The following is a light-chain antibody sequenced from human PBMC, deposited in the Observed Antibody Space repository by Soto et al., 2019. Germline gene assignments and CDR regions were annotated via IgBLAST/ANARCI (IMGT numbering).Light chain of an antibody. V-gene: IGLV1-47*02. CDR3: ATWDDSLSAWV. Sequence: QLVLTQPPSASGTPGQRVTISCSGSTSNIGSNYVYWYQHLPGTAPNLLIYSSIQRPSGVPDRFSGSKSGTSASLAISGLRSEDEGDYYCATWDDSLSAWVFGGGTQLTVL. J-gene: IGLJ3*02. CDR2: SSI. CDR1: TSNIGSNY.